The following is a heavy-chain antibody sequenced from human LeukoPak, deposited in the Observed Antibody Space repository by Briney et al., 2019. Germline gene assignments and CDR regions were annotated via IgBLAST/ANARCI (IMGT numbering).Heavy chain of an antibody. Sequence: SETLSLTCTVSGGSISSYYWSWIRQPPGKGLEWIGYIYYSGSTNYNPSLKSRVTISVDTSKNQFSLKLSSVTAADTVVYYCARGAPGYCSRTTCPLDYWGQGTLVTVSS. D-gene: IGHD2-2*01. CDR2: IYYSGST. J-gene: IGHJ4*02. CDR1: GGSISSYY. V-gene: IGHV4-59*01. CDR3: ARGAPGYCSRTTCPLDY.